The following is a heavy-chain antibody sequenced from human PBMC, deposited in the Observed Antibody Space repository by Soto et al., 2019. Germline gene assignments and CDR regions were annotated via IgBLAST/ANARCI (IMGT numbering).Heavy chain of an antibody. CDR2: IIPILGIA. CDR3: ARVVPSGYYTRNWFDP. J-gene: IGHJ5*02. V-gene: IGHV1-69*02. CDR1: GGTFSSYT. D-gene: IGHD3-3*01. Sequence: GASVKVSCKASGGTFSSYTISWVRQAPGQGLEWMGRIIPILGIANYAQKFQGRVTITADKSTSTAYMELSSLRSEDTAVYYCARVVPSGYYTRNWFDPWGQGTLVTVSS.